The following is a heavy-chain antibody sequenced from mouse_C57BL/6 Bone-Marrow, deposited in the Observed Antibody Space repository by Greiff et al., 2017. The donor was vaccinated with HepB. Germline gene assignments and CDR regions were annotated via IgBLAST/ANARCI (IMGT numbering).Heavy chain of an antibody. CDR3: ARWGTTVVDYAMDY. CDR2: ISSGSSTI. J-gene: IGHJ4*01. V-gene: IGHV5-17*01. Sequence: EVHLVESGGGLVKPGGSLKLSCAASGFTFSDYGMHWVRQAPEKGLEWVAYISSGSSTIYYADTVKGRFTISRDNAKNTQFLQMTSLRSEDTAMYYCARWGTTVVDYAMDYWGQGTSVTVSS. CDR1: GFTFSDYG. D-gene: IGHD1-1*01.